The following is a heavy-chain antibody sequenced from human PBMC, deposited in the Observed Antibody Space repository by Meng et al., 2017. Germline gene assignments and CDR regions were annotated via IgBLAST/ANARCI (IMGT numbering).Heavy chain of an antibody. Sequence: LRLSCTVSGGSISSGSYYWSWIRQPAGKGLEWIGRIYTSGSTNYNPSLKSRVTISVDTSKNQFSLKLSSVTAADTAVYYCARDTRYGSGSYVDYWGQGTLVTVYS. CDR1: GGSISSGSYY. V-gene: IGHV4-61*02. D-gene: IGHD3-10*01. CDR2: IYTSGST. J-gene: IGHJ4*02. CDR3: ARDTRYGSGSYVDY.